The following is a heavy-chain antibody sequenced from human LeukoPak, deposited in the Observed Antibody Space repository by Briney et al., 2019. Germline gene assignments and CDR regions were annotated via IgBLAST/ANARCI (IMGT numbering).Heavy chain of an antibody. CDR2: IYYSGST. Sequence: ASGTLSLTCAVSGGSISGGNWWSWVRQTPGKGLEWIGSIYYSGSTYYNPSLKSRVTISVDTSKNQFSLKLSSVTAADTAVYYCARPKENWGQGTLVTVSS. V-gene: IGHV4-4*02. CDR3: ARPKEN. CDR1: GGSISGGNW. J-gene: IGHJ4*02. D-gene: IGHD5-24*01.